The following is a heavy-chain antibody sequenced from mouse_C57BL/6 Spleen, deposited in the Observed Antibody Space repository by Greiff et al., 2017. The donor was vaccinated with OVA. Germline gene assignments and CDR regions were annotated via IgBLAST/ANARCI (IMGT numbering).Heavy chain of an antibody. CDR2: IDPNSGGT. CDR1: GYTFTSYW. J-gene: IGHJ4*01. D-gene: IGHD2-2*01. V-gene: IGHV1-72*01. Sequence: VQLQQPGAELVKPGASVKLSCKASGYTFTSYWMHWVKQRPGRGLEWIGRIDPNSGGTKYNEKFKSKATLTVDKPSSTAYMQISSLTSEDSAVYYCAREGYGYAMDYWGQGTSVTVSS. CDR3: AREGYGYAMDY.